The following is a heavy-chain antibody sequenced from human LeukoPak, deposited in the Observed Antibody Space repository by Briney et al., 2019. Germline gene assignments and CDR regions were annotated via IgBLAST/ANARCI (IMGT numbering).Heavy chain of an antibody. V-gene: IGHV4-4*09. CDR1: GGSISSYY. CDR2: IYTSGST. J-gene: IGHJ5*02. CDR3: ARNLVPAAMNWFDP. Sequence: PSETLSLTCTVSGGSISSYYWSWIRQPPGKGLEWLGYIYTSGSTNYNPSLKSRVTISVDTSKNQFTLKLSSVTAADTAVYYCARNLVPAAMNWFDPWGQGTLVTVSS. D-gene: IGHD2-2*01.